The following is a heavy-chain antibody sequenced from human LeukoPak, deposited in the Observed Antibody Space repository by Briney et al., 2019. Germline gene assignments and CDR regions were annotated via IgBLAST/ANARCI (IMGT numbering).Heavy chain of an antibody. CDR1: GFTFSSYA. D-gene: IGHD3-10*01. V-gene: IGHV3-48*01. Sequence: GGSLRLSCAASGFTFSSYAMSWVRQAPGKGLEWVSYISSSSSTIYYADSVKGRFTISRDNSKNTLYLQMNSLRAEDTAVYYCARVKAGYYYYMDVWGKGTTVTVSS. J-gene: IGHJ6*03. CDR3: ARVKAGYYYYMDV. CDR2: ISSSSSTI.